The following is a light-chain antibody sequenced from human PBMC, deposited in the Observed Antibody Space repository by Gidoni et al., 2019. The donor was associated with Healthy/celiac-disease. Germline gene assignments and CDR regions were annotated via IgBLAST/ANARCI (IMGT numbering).Light chain of an antibody. Sequence: IQITQSPSTLSASVGDRVTITCRASQSISSWLAWYQQKPGKAPKLLIYKASSLESGVPSRFSGSGSGTEFTLTISSLQPDDFATYYCQQYNSLWTFGQGTKVEIK. CDR2: KAS. CDR1: QSISSW. V-gene: IGKV1-5*03. J-gene: IGKJ1*01. CDR3: QQYNSLWT.